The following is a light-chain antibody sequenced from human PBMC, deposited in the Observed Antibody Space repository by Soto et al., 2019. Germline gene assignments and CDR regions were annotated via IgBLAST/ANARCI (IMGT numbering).Light chain of an antibody. CDR2: RGS. Sequence: QSALTQPASVSGSPGQSITISCTGTSSDVGSYNLVSWYQQHPGKAPKLMIYRGSKRPSGVSNRFSGSKSGNTASLTISGLQTEDEADYYCCSFVGSSTVVFGGGTKLTVL. CDR3: CSFVGSSTVV. V-gene: IGLV2-23*01. CDR1: SSDVGSYNL. J-gene: IGLJ2*01.